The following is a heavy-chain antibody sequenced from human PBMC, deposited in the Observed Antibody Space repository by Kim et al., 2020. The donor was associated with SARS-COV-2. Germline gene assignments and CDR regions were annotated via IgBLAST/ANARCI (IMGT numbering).Heavy chain of an antibody. V-gene: IGHV1-24*01. CDR3: ATGLQPGIAVAGLSAYYYY. CDR2: FDPEDGET. Sequence: ASVKVSCKVSGYTLTELSMHWVRQAPGKGLEWMGGFDPEDGETIYAQKFQGRVTVTEDTSTDTAYMELSSLRSEDTAVYYCATGLQPGIAVAGLSAYYYY. CDR1: GYTLTELS. J-gene: IGHJ6*01. D-gene: IGHD6-19*01.